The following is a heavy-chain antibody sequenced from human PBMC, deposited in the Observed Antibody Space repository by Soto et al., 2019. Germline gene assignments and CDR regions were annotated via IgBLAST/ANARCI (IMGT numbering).Heavy chain of an antibody. Sequence: LSLTCTVSGGSIGSGGYYWSWIRQDPGKGLEWLGYIYSNGNTYYNPSLKSRLVISSDTSQNLFSLRLSSVTAADTGMYFSGRGRWKIQKVFDIWGQGKMVPFSS. CDR1: GGSIGSGGYY. V-gene: IGHV4-31*03. CDR3: GRGRWKIQKVFDI. D-gene: IGHD1-1*01. CDR2: IYSNGNT. J-gene: IGHJ3*02.